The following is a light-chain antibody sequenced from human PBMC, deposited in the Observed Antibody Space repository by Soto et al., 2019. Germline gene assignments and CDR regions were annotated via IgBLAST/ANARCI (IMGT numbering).Light chain of an antibody. CDR2: RVS. CDR3: MQGTHWPPYT. J-gene: IGKJ2*01. V-gene: IGKV2-30*01. Sequence: DVVVTQSPLSLPVTLGRPASISCRSRQSLVYTDGDTYLNWFQQRSGQSPRRLIYRVSNRGSGVTDRFSGSGSGTDFTLKISRVEAEDVGVSYCMQGTHWPPYTFGQGTKLEIK. CDR1: QSLVYTDGDTY.